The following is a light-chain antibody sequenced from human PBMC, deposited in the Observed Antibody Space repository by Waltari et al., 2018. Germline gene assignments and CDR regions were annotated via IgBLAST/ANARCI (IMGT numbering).Light chain of an antibody. CDR1: QSLVHSYGNTY. V-gene: IGKV2-30*02. CDR3: MQGTHWPPWT. Sequence: DVVMTQSPLSLPVTLGQPASISCRSSQSLVHSYGNTYLSWFQQRPGQSPRRLIYKVSNRDSGVPDRFSGSGSVTDFTLKISRVEAEDVGVYYCMQGTHWPPWTFGQGTKVEIQ. J-gene: IGKJ1*01. CDR2: KVS.